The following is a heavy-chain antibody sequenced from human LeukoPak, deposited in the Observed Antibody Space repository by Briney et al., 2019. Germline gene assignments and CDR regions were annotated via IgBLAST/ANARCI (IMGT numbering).Heavy chain of an antibody. V-gene: IGHV3-30*02. J-gene: IGHJ5*02. CDR2: IRYDGSKK. D-gene: IGHD1-20*01. CDR1: GFTFNSYG. CDR3: AKDYGITGTGGAWLDP. Sequence: GGSLRLSCAASGFTFNSYGMHWVRQAPGKGLEWVAFIRYDGSKKYYADSVTGRFTISRDNSKNTLLLQMNSLRAEDMAVYYCAKDYGITGTGGAWLDPWGQGTLVTVSS.